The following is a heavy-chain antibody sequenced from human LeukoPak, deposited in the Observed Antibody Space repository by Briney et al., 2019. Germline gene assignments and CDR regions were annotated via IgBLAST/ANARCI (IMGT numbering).Heavy chain of an antibody. CDR2: ISYDGSNK. Sequence: PGGSLRLSCAASGFTFSSYGMHWVRQAPGKGLEWVAVISYDGSNKYYADSVKGRFTISRDNSKNTLYLQMNSLRAEDTAVYYCAKEAMIVMGWRAFDIWGQGTMVTVSS. V-gene: IGHV3-30*18. CDR1: GFTFSSYG. CDR3: AKEAMIVMGWRAFDI. J-gene: IGHJ3*02. D-gene: IGHD3-22*01.